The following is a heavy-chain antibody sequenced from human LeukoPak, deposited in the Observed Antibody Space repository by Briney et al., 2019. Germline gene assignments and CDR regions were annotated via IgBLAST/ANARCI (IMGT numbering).Heavy chain of an antibody. D-gene: IGHD3-22*01. CDR3: AKSRLSYYDDAFDA. V-gene: IGHV3-23*01. Sequence: GGSLRLSCAASGFSFSNYAMSWVRQAPGKGLEWVSFIAGGGGKRFYADSVKGRFTISRDNSKNSLFLQINSLRAGDTAVYYCAKSRLSYYDDAFDAWGQGTMVTVSS. CDR1: GFSFSNYA. CDR2: IAGGGGKR. J-gene: IGHJ3*01.